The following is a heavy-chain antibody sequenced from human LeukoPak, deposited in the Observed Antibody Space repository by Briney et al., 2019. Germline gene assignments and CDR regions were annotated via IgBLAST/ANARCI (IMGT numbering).Heavy chain of an antibody. D-gene: IGHD3-22*01. CDR2: IYYSGST. J-gene: IGHJ4*02. CDR3: ARRGASKYYYDSSGYYYD. Sequence: PSETLSLTCTVSGGSISSSSYYWGWIRQPPGKGLEWIGSIYYSGSTYYNPSLKSRVTIFVDTSKNQFSLKLSSVTAADTAVYYCARRGASKYYYDSSGYYYDWGQGTLVTVSS. V-gene: IGHV4-39*01. CDR1: GGSISSSSYY.